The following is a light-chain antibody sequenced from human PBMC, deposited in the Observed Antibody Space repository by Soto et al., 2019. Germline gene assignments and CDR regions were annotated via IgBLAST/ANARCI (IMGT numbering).Light chain of an antibody. CDR3: QQFVMSPPAYT. CDR2: GAS. V-gene: IGKV3-20*01. CDR1: QSVSGTY. J-gene: IGKJ2*01. Sequence: EIVLTQSPGTLSLSPGERATLSCRASQSVSGTYLAWYQHRSGQAPRLLIYGASNRATGIPDRFSGYGSGTDFTLTVSRLEPEDSAAYYCQQFVMSPPAYTFGQGTKLEIK.